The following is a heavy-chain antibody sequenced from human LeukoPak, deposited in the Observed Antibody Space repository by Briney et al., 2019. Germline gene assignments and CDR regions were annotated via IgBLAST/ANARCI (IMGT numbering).Heavy chain of an antibody. CDR2: FDPEDGET. D-gene: IGHD5-24*01. Sequence: ASVKVSCKVSGYTLTELSMHWVRQAPGKGLEWMGGFDPEDGETIYAQKFQGRVTMTEDTSTDTAYMELSSLRSDDTAVYYCARGPGPEMATTLDYWGQGTLVTVSS. V-gene: IGHV1-24*01. J-gene: IGHJ4*02. CDR1: GYTLTELS. CDR3: ARGPGPEMATTLDY.